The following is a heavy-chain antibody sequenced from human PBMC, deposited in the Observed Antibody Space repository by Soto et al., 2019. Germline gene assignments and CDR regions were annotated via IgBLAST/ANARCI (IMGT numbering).Heavy chain of an antibody. J-gene: IGHJ4*02. CDR3: FRGGGNFDQ. CDR2: VNKDGSDK. D-gene: IGHD3-16*01. CDR1: GFTFSGSW. Sequence: EMQLVESGGGLVQPGGSLRLTCAASGFTFSGSWMSWVRQAPGKGLEWVANVNKDGSDKYYVDSVKGRFTISRVNDQKSLYLQMNSLGVEDRAVYYCFRGGGNFDQWGQGTLVTVSS. V-gene: IGHV3-7*04.